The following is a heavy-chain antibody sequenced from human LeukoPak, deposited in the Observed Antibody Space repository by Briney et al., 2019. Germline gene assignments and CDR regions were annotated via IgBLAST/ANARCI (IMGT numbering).Heavy chain of an antibody. CDR2: ISWNSGSI. CDR1: GFTFDDYA. J-gene: IGHJ5*02. D-gene: IGHD3-10*01. Sequence: GGSLRLSCAASGFTFDDYAMHWVRQAPGKGLEWVSGISWNSGSIGYADSVKGRFTISRDNAKNSLYLQMNSLRAEDTALYYCAKALGPVMVRGLAFDPWGQGTLVTVSS. V-gene: IGHV3-9*01. CDR3: AKALGPVMVRGLAFDP.